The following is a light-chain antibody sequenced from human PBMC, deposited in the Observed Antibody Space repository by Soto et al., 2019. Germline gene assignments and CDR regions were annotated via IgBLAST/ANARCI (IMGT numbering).Light chain of an antibody. Sequence: EIVLPQSPGTLSLSPGEIATLSCRASQSVSSSYLAWYQQKPGQAPRLLIYGTSNRATGIPDRFSGSGSGTDFTLTISRLEPEEFAVYYCQQYGSSPPNVGQGTKVEIK. CDR1: QSVSSSY. J-gene: IGKJ1*01. CDR2: GTS. V-gene: IGKV3-20*01. CDR3: QQYGSSPPN.